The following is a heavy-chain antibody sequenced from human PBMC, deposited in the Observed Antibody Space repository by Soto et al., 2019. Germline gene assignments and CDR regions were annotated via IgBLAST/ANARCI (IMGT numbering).Heavy chain of an antibody. J-gene: IGHJ4*02. Sequence: QVQLVESGGGVVQPGRSLRLSCAASGFTFSSYGMHWVRQAPGKGLEWVAVIWYDGSNKYYADSVKGRFTISRDNSKNTLYLQMNSLRAEDTAVYYCAREGSYYYDSSGYYLTGDYWGQGTLVTVSS. CDR2: IWYDGSNK. CDR3: AREGSYYYDSSGYYLTGDY. CDR1: GFTFSSYG. V-gene: IGHV3-33*01. D-gene: IGHD3-22*01.